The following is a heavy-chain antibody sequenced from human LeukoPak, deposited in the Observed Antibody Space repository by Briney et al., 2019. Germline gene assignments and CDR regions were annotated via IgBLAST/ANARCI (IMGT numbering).Heavy chain of an antibody. J-gene: IGHJ6*02. CDR1: GFTFSNYW. CDR2: ISWNSGSI. CDR3: AKDMYCSGGSCYRSYYYYGMDV. Sequence: GGSLRLSCAASGFTFSNYWMTWVREAPGKGLEWVSGISWNSGSIGYADSVKGRFTISRDNAKNSLYLQMNSLRAEDTALYYCAKDMYCSGGSCYRSYYYYGMDVWGQGTTVTVSS. V-gene: IGHV3-9*01. D-gene: IGHD2-15*01.